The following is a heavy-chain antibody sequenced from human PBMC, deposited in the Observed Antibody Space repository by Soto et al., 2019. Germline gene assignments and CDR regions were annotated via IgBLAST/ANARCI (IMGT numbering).Heavy chain of an antibody. CDR2: IYYNGNI. Sequence: QVQLRESGPGLVKPSETLSLTCTVSGGSITSFYWSWVRQPPGKGLEWIGYIYYNGNINYNPSLKSRVTISVDTSKNQFSLNLSSVTAADTAVYYCTRGSSGWFPRPLDYWGQGTLVTVSS. CDR3: TRGSSGWFPRPLDY. CDR1: GGSITSFY. D-gene: IGHD6-19*01. V-gene: IGHV4-59*01. J-gene: IGHJ4*02.